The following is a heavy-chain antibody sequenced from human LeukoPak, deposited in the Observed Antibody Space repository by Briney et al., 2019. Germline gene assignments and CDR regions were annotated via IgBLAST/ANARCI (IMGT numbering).Heavy chain of an antibody. CDR2: ISPYTGNT. J-gene: IGHJ4*02. Sequence: ASVKVSCTASGYTFSSYGISWVRQAPGQGLEWMGSISPYTGNTKYAERLQGRVIMTTDTSTRTAYMELRSLKSRDTAVFYCARDQYDHVWGSYRPYFDYWGQGTLVSVSS. CDR3: ARDQYDHVWGSYRPYFDY. CDR1: GYTFSSYG. D-gene: IGHD3-16*02. V-gene: IGHV1-18*04.